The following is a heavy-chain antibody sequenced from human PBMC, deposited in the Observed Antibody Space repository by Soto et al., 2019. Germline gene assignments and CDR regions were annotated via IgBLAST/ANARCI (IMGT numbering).Heavy chain of an antibody. V-gene: IGHV3-30*18. CDR2: VSHDGRNT. CDR1: GFTFSDYA. J-gene: IGHJ4*02. Sequence: VQLVESGGGVVQPGRSLRLSCAASGFTFSDYAMHWVRQAPGKGLEWVAVVSHDGRNTHYADYVKGRFTISRDSSKNTVSLEKNSLGAEDTAVYYCAKGGRQWLVTSDFNYWGQGALVTVSS. CDR3: AKGGRQWLVTSDFNY. D-gene: IGHD6-19*01.